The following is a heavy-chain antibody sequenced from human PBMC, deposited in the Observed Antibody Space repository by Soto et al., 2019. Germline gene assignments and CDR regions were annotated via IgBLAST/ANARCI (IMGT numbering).Heavy chain of an antibody. CDR2: IYYSGIT. J-gene: IGHJ4*02. V-gene: IGHV4-59*01. D-gene: IGHD2-8*02. CDR1: GGSISSYY. CDR3: ARGGGVYYFDY. Sequence: QVQLQESGPGLVKPSETLSLTCTVSGGSISSYYWSWIRQPPGKGLEWIGYIYYSGITDYNLPLKRRVTISVDTAKSQFSLKLSSVTAADTAVYYCARGGGVYYFDYWGQGTLVTVSS.